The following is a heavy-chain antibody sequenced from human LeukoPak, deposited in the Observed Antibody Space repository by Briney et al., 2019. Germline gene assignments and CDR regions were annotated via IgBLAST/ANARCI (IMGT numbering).Heavy chain of an antibody. CDR2: IWYDGSNK. Sequence: GGSLRLSCAASGFTFSSYGMHWVRQAPGKGLEWVAVIWYDGSNKYYADSVKGRFTISRDNSKNTLYLQMNSLRAEDTAVYYCARDRGELHTPYYFDYWGQGTLVTVSS. V-gene: IGHV3-33*01. J-gene: IGHJ4*02. D-gene: IGHD1-26*01. CDR1: GFTFSSYG. CDR3: ARDRGELHTPYYFDY.